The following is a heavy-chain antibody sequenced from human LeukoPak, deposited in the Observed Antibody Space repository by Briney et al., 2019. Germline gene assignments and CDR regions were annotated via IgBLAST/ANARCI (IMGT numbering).Heavy chain of an antibody. V-gene: IGHV1-2*02. CDR3: ARGDHYDVLTGFQTPSHLSDY. D-gene: IGHD3-9*01. CDR1: GYTFSGYY. J-gene: IGHJ4*02. Sequence: GASVKVSCKASGYTFSGYYMYWVRQAPGQGLEWMGWINPNSGGTNYAQKFQGRVTMTRDTSISTAYMELSRLTSDDTAVYYCARGDHYDVLTGFQTPSHLSDYWGQGTLVTVSS. CDR2: INPNSGGT.